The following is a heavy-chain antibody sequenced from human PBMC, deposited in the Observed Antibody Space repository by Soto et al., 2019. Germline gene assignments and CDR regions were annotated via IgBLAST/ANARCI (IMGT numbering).Heavy chain of an antibody. CDR2: IWYDGSNK. D-gene: IGHD6-13*01. CDR3: ARDRWGQLLVPAYYYYGMDV. V-gene: IGHV3-33*01. CDR1: GFTFSSYG. J-gene: IGHJ6*02. Sequence: QVQLVESGGGVVQPGRSLRLSCAASGFTFSSYGMHWVRQARGKGLEWVAVIWYDGSNKYYADSVKGRFTISRDNSKNTLYLQMNSLRAEDTAVYYCARDRWGQLLVPAYYYYGMDVWGQGTTVTVSS.